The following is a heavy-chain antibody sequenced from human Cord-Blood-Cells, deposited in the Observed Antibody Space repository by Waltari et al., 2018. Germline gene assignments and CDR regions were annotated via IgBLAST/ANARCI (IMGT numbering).Heavy chain of an antibody. D-gene: IGHD6-19*01. CDR3: ARGGSSGWYAFDI. J-gene: IGHJ3*02. CDR2: INHSGST. CDR1: GGSFSGYY. Sequence: QVQLQQWGAGLLKPSETLSLTCAVYGGSFSGYYWSWIRQPPGKGLEWIGEINHSGSTNYNPSLKSLVTISVDTSKNQFSLKLSSVTAADTAVDYCARGGSSGWYAFDIWGQGTMVTVSS. V-gene: IGHV4-34*01.